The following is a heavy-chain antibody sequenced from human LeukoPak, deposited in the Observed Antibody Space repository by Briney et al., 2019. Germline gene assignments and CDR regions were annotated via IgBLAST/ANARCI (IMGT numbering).Heavy chain of an antibody. D-gene: IGHD1-14*01. CDR3: ARDRGNQRGYYYYYMDV. CDR1: GFTFSSYW. V-gene: IGHV3-7*01. J-gene: IGHJ6*03. CDR2: IKQDGSEI. Sequence: GGSLRLSCAASGFTFSSYWINWVRQAPGKGLEWVANIKQDGSEIYYVDSVKGRFTISRDNAKNSLYLQMNSLRAEDTAVYYCARDRGNQRGYYYYYMDVWGKGTTVTVSS.